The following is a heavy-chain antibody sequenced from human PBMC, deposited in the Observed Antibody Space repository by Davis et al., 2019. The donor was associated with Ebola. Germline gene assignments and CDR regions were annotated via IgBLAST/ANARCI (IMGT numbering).Heavy chain of an antibody. Sequence: GESLKISCAVSGFIFNTDPIHWVRQAPGKGLEWVAVISADGTSQHYADSVKGRFTISRDNSKNTLYLQMDSLRVEDTAIYYCARDHGWEIPHPIGYYYGMNLWGQGTTVTVSS. J-gene: IGHJ6*02. CDR2: ISADGTSQ. V-gene: IGHV3-30-3*01. D-gene: IGHD1-26*01. CDR3: ARDHGWEIPHPIGYYYGMNL. CDR1: GFIFNTDP.